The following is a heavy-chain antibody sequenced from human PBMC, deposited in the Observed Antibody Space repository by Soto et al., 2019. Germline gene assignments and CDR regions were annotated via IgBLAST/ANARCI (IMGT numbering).Heavy chain of an antibody. CDR2: ISYDGSNK. CDR1: GFTFSSYG. Sequence: GGSLRLSCAASGFTFSSYGMHWVRQAPGKGLEWVAVISYDGSNKYYADSVKGRFTISRDNSKNTLYLQMNSLRAEDTAVYYCAKDQEEDIVLMVYASTPDYWGQGTLVTVYS. CDR3: AKDQEEDIVLMVYASTPDY. D-gene: IGHD2-8*01. J-gene: IGHJ4*02. V-gene: IGHV3-30*18.